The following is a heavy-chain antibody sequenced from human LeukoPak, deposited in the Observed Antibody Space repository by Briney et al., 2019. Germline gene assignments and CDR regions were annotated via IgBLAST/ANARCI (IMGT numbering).Heavy chain of an antibody. D-gene: IGHD2-15*01. Sequence: GGSLRLSCAASGFTFSSYGMSWVRQAPGKGLEWVSAISGSGGSTYYADCVKGRFTISRDNSKNTLYLQMNSLRAEDTAVYYCAKDHAPTVVVVAAFGFDYWGQGTLVTVSS. CDR2: ISGSGGST. CDR1: GFTFSSYG. V-gene: IGHV3-23*01. J-gene: IGHJ4*02. CDR3: AKDHAPTVVVVAAFGFDY.